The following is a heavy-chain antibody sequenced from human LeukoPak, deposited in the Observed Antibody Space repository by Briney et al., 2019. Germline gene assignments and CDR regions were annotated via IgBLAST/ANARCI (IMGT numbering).Heavy chain of an antibody. V-gene: IGHV3-48*02. CDR2: ISGSSSIS. CDR1: VYPLSSHR. CDR3: ARDGGFGFLAAFDI. J-gene: IGHJ3*02. Sequence: GGSLRLSCAASVYPLSSHRVEWVRQATGKGQEWISYISGSSSISYYEDSVKGRFTISRDNAKNSLYLQMNSLRDEDTALYYCARDGGFGFLAAFDIWGQGTMVTVSS. D-gene: IGHD3-10*01.